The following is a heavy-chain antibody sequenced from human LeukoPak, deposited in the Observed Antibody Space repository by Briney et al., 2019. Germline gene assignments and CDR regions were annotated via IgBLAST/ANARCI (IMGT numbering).Heavy chain of an antibody. J-gene: IGHJ4*02. V-gene: IGHV3-48*04. CDR2: ISTGSGTI. CDR3: ARAFDY. Sequence: SGGSLRLSCAACGFTFRSFDMNWVRQAPGRGLEWVSYISTGSGTIYYADSVKGRFTISRDDAKNSLFLQMSSLRAEDTAVYYCARAFDYWGQGTLVTVSS. CDR1: GFTFRSFD.